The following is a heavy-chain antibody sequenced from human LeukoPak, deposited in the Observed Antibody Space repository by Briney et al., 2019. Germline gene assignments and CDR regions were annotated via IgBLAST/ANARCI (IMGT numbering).Heavy chain of an antibody. CDR1: GGTFNSYA. Sequence: GSSVTVSYQACGGTFNSYAISWVRHPPGQGHEWMGGIIPIFGTANYAQKFQGRVTITADEATSTAYMELSSLRSEDTAVYYCASRVGTTWIQLWLPLDYWGQGTLVTVS. CDR3: ASRVGTTWIQLWLPLDY. CDR2: IIPIFGTA. V-gene: IGHV1-69*01. D-gene: IGHD5-18*01. J-gene: IGHJ4*02.